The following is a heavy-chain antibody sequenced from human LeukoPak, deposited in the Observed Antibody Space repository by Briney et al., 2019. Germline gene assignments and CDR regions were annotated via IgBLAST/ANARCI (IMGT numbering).Heavy chain of an antibody. V-gene: IGHV3-23*01. CDR3: ARVGYSSSWDRYYFDY. Sequence: GGSLRLSCAASGFTSSSYAMSWVRQAPGKGLEWVSAISGSGGSTYYADSVKGRFTISRDNSNNTLYLQMNSLRAEDTAVYYCARVGYSSSWDRYYFDYWGQGTLVTVSS. CDR2: ISGSGGST. D-gene: IGHD6-13*01. J-gene: IGHJ4*02. CDR1: GFTSSSYA.